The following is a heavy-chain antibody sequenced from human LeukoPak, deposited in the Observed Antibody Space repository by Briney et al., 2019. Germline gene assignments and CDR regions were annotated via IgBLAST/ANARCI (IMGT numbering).Heavy chain of an antibody. J-gene: IGHJ4*02. V-gene: IGHV5-51*01. CDR3: ARGYYGSSGFDY. Sequence: SGESLKISCKSSGYNFTSYWIGWVRQMPGKGLEGLGILYPGDSDTRYSPPFQGQVTISADKSISTAYLQWSSLQASDTTIYYCARGYYGSSGFDYWGQGTLVTVSS. CDR1: GYNFTSYW. D-gene: IGHD3-10*01. CDR2: LYPGDSDT.